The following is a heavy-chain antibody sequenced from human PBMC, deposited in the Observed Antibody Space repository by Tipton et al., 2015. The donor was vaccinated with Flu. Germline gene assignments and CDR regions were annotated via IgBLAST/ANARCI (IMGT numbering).Heavy chain of an antibody. CDR3: AKGPLRGAHSY. J-gene: IGHJ4*02. CDR1: GFTFTSFA. D-gene: IGHD3-10*01. V-gene: IGHV3-23*01. CDR2: INGSGGST. Sequence: SLRLSCAASGFTFTSFAMGWVRQAPGKGLEWVSAINGSGGSTYYADSVKGRFTISRDNSKNTLYLQMNSLRAEDTAVYYCAKGPLRGAHSYWGQGTLVTVSS.